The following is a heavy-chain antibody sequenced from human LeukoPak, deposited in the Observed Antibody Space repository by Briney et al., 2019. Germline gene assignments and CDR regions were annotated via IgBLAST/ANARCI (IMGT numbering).Heavy chain of an antibody. CDR1: GFTFSSYW. J-gene: IGHJ4*02. CDR3: ARGGEY. CDR2: IKQDGSEK. Sequence: PGGSLRLSCAASGFTFSSYWMNWVRQAPGKGLEWVANIKQDGSEKYYVDSVKGRFTISRDNARNSLYLQMDSLRVDDTAVYYCARGGEYWGQGTLVTVSS. D-gene: IGHD3-10*01. V-gene: IGHV3-7*01.